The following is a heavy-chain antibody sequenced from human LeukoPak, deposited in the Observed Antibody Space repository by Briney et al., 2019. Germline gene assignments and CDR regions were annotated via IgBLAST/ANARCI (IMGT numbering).Heavy chain of an antibody. CDR1: GGSFSGYY. CDR2: INHSGST. Sequence: PSETLSLTCAVYGGSFSGYYWSWVRQPPGKGLEWIGEINHSGSTNYNPSLKSRVTISVDTSKNQFSLKLSSVTAADTAVYYCARRLYYYGSGSYYYPTTYYFDYWGQGTLVTVSS. V-gene: IGHV4-34*01. J-gene: IGHJ4*02. CDR3: ARRLYYYGSGSYYYPTTYYFDY. D-gene: IGHD3-10*01.